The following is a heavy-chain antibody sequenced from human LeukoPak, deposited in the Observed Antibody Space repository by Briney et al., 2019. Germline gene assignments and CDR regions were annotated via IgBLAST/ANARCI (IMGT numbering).Heavy chain of an antibody. CDR3: ARHGSTDYFDY. V-gene: IGHV4-59*08. Sequence: PSETLSLTCTVSGGSIKSYYWHWIRQPPGKGLEWIGYISYSGSTNYNPSLKSRVTISVDTSKNQFSLRLSSVTAADTAVYYCARHGSTDYFDYWGQGHLVSVSS. CDR2: ISYSGST. CDR1: GGSIKSYY. J-gene: IGHJ4*02. D-gene: IGHD2-2*03.